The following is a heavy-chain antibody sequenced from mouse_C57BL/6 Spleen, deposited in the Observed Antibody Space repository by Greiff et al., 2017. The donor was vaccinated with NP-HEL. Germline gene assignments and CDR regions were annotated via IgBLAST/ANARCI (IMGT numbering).Heavy chain of an antibody. CDR1: GYAFSSSW. CDR3: ARKLGHGTDY. V-gene: IGHV1-82*01. CDR2: IYPGDGDT. Sequence: QVQLQQSGPELVKPGASVKISCKASGYAFSSSWMNWVKQRPGKGLEWIGRIYPGDGDTNYNGKFKGKATLTADKSSSTAYMQLSSLTSEDSAVYFCARKLGHGTDYWGQGTTLTVSS. J-gene: IGHJ2*01. D-gene: IGHD4-1*01.